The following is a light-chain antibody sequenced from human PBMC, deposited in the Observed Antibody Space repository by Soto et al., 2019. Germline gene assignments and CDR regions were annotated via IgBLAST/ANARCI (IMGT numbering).Light chain of an antibody. CDR3: FSHRGGDSHV. J-gene: IGLJ1*01. CDR2: GVT. CDR1: SSDVGAYNY. Sequence: QSALTQPASVSGSPGQSITISCTGTSSDVGAYNYVSWYQQYPGKAPKLMIYGVTNRPSGVSNRFSGSNTGNTASLTISRLQAEDEADYYCFSHRGGDSHVFGTGTKVTVL. V-gene: IGLV2-14*01.